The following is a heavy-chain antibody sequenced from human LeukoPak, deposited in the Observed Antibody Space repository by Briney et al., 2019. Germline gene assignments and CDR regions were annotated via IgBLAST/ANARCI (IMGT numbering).Heavy chain of an antibody. Sequence: GGSLRLSCAASGSTFSSYAMSWVRQAPGKGLEWVSAISGSGGSTYYADSVKGRFTISRDNSKNTLYLQMSSLRAEDTAVYYCANVGATVFFDYWGQGTLVTVSS. CDR1: GSTFSSYA. V-gene: IGHV3-23*01. J-gene: IGHJ4*02. D-gene: IGHD1-26*01. CDR2: ISGSGGST. CDR3: ANVGATVFFDY.